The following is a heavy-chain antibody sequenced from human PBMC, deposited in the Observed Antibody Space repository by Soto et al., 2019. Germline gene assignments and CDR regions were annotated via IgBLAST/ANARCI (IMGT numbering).Heavy chain of an antibody. CDR2: ISYDGSNK. CDR3: AKAAVGGGDYDILTGYYHHYYFDY. V-gene: IGHV3-30*18. CDR1: GFTFSSYG. J-gene: IGHJ4*02. Sequence: QVQLVESGGGVVQPGRSLRLSCAASGFTFSSYGMHWVRQAPGKGLEWVAVISYDGSNKYYADSVKGRFTISRDNSKNTLYLQMNSLRAEDTAVYYCAKAAVGGGDYDILTGYYHHYYFDYWGQGTLVTVSS. D-gene: IGHD3-9*01.